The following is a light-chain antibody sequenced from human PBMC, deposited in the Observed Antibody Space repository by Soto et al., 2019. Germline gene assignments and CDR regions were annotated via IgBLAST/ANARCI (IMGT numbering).Light chain of an antibody. CDR3: CSYAGSSTFHVV. CDR2: EVS. CDR1: SSDXGSYNL. J-gene: IGLJ2*01. V-gene: IGLV2-23*02. Sequence: QSALTQPASVSGSPGQSITISCTGTSSDXGSYNLVSWYQQHPGKAPKLMIYEVSKRPSGVSNRFSGSKSGNTASLTISGLQAEDEADYYCCSYAGSSTFHVVFGGGTQLTVL.